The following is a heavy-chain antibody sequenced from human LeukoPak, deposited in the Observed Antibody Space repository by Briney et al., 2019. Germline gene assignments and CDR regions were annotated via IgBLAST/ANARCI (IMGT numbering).Heavy chain of an antibody. D-gene: IGHD6-13*01. CDR3: ARVLGAAAASWFDP. V-gene: IGHV1-69*13. J-gene: IGHJ5*02. CDR1: GGTFSSYA. CDR2: IIPIFGTA. Sequence: VASVKVSCKASGGTFSSYAISWVRQAPGQGLEWMGGIIPIFGTANYAQKFQGRVTITADESTSTAYMELSSLRSEDTAVYYCARVLGAAAASWFDPWGQGTLVTVSS.